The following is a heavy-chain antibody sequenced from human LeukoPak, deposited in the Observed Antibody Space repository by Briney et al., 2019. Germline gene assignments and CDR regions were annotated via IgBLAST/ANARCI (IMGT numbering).Heavy chain of an antibody. J-gene: IGHJ4*02. CDR1: GGSFSGYY. D-gene: IGHD3-22*01. Sequence: SETLSLTCAVYGGSFSGYYWSWIRQPPGKGLEWIGEINHSGSTNYNPSLKSRVTISVDTSKNQFSMKLSSVTAADTAVYYCARGRGRYYYDSSGYYPFDYWGQGTLVTVSS. CDR3: ARGRGRYYYDSSGYYPFDY. CDR2: INHSGST. V-gene: IGHV4-34*01.